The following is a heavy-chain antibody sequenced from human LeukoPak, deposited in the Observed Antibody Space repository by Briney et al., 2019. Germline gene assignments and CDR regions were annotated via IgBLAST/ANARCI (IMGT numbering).Heavy chain of an antibody. CDR1: GFTFSSYS. Sequence: PGGSLRLSCAASGFTFSSYSMNWVRQSPGKGLEWVATIKQDGSEKYYVDSVKGRFTISRDTAKNSLYLQMNRLRAEDTAVYYCARAAYGSNSELDYWGQGTLVTVSS. V-gene: IGHV3-7*01. CDR3: ARAAYGSNSELDY. J-gene: IGHJ4*02. CDR2: IKQDGSEK. D-gene: IGHD4-23*01.